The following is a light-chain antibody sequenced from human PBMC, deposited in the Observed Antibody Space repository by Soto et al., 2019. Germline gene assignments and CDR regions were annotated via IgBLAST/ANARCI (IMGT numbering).Light chain of an antibody. CDR3: NSYAGSNNGV. J-gene: IGLJ3*02. V-gene: IGLV2-8*01. CDR2: EVS. CDR1: SSDVGGYNY. Sequence: QSALTQPPSASGSPGQSVTISCTGTSSDVGGYNYVSWFQQHPGKAPKLMIYEVSKRPSGVPGRFSGSKSGNTASLTVSGLQAEDEADYYCNSYAGSNNGVFGGGTKVTVL.